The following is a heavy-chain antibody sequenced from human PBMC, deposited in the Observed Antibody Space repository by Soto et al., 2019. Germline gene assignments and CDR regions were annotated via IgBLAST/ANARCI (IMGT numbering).Heavy chain of an antibody. CDR1: GFTFSDHY. CDR2: SRNKANSYTT. Sequence: EVQLVESGGGLVQPGGSLRLSCAASGFTFSDHYMDWVHQAPGKGLEWVARSRNKANSYTTEYAASVKGRFTISRDDSKNSLYLQMNSLKTEDTAVYYCARVRAVDDYWGQGTLVTVSS. D-gene: IGHD6-19*01. CDR3: ARVRAVDDY. V-gene: IGHV3-72*01. J-gene: IGHJ4*02.